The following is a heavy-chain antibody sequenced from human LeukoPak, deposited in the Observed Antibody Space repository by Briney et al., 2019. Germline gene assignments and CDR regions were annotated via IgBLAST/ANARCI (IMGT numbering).Heavy chain of an antibody. D-gene: IGHD3-22*01. CDR1: GITFSSYW. V-gene: IGHV3-7*01. CDR3: ARVYGYYDNSGYYPYFDY. CDR2: IKQDGSEK. Sequence: TGGSLRLSCAASGITFSSYWMSWVRQAPGKGLEWVANIKQDGSEKYYVDSVKGRFTISRDNAKNSLYLGMNSLRAEDTAVYYCARVYGYYDNSGYYPYFDYWGQGTLVTVSS. J-gene: IGHJ4*02.